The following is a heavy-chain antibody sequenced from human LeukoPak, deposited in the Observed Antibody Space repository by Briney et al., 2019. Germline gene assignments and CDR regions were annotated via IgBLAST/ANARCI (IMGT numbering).Heavy chain of an antibody. J-gene: IGHJ4*02. CDR2: ISGSGGST. D-gene: IGHD5-24*01. CDR1: GFTFSSYA. V-gene: IGHV3-23*01. Sequence: GGSLRLSCAASGFTFSSYAMTWVRQAPGKGLEWVSAISGSGGSTYYADSVKGRFTISRDNSKNTLYLQMSSLRAEDTAVYYCAKAPRVYGYNPHFDFWGQGTLVTVSS. CDR3: AKAPRVYGYNPHFDF.